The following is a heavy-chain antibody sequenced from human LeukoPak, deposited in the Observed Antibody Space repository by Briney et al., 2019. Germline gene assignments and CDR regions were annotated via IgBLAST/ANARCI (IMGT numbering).Heavy chain of an antibody. V-gene: IGHV3-74*01. Sequence: GGSLRLSCAASGFTFSNYWMRWVRQAPGKGLVWVSRINSDGSSRNYADSVKGRFTISRDNAKNTLYLQMNSLRAEDTAVYYCASASSHRIAAGGDYWGQGTLVTVSS. CDR3: ASASSHRIAAGGDY. CDR2: INSDGSSR. CDR1: GFTFSNYW. J-gene: IGHJ4*02. D-gene: IGHD6-13*01.